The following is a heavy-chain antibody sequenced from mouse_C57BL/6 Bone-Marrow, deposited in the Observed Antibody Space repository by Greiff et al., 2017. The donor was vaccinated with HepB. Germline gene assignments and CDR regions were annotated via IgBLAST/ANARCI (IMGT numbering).Heavy chain of an antibody. CDR2: IWSGGST. CDR3: ARKRVYCGNPYYAMDY. J-gene: IGHJ4*01. Sequence: QVQLQQSGPGLVQPSQSLSITCTVSGFSLTSYGVHWVRQSPGKGLEWLGVIWSGGSTDYNDAFISRLSISKDNSKSKVFFKMNSLQADDTAIYYCARKRVYCGNPYYAMDYWGQGTSVTVSS. D-gene: IGHD2-1*01. V-gene: IGHV2-2*01. CDR1: GFSLTSYG.